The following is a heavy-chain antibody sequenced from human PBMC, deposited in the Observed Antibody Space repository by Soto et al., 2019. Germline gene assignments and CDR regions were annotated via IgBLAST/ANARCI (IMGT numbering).Heavy chain of an antibody. J-gene: IGHJ4*02. Sequence: EVQLLESGGGLVQPGGSLRLSCAASGFTFSSYAMSWVRQAPGKGLEWVSVLSGSDDDTYYADSVKGRFTISRDNSQNTLYLQMNSLRAEDTAVYYCAKDLFQFDSSGNYVAVCYFDQWGRGTLVTVSS. D-gene: IGHD3-22*01. CDR2: LSGSDDDT. CDR1: GFTFSSYA. V-gene: IGHV3-23*01. CDR3: AKDLFQFDSSGNYVAVCYFDQ.